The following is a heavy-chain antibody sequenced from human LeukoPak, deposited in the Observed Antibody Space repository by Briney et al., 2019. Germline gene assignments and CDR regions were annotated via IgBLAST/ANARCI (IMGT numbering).Heavy chain of an antibody. Sequence: GGSLRLSCTASGFTFSSYSMNWVRQAPGKGLEWVAYISRSRSTIYYADSVKGRFTIFRNNTKNSLYLHINRRRAEDTAAYYCARKYYDSSGPIFDYWGQGTLVTVSS. CDR3: ARKYYDSSGPIFDY. CDR1: GFTFSSYS. CDR2: ISRSRSTI. J-gene: IGHJ4*02. V-gene: IGHV3-48*01. D-gene: IGHD3-22*01.